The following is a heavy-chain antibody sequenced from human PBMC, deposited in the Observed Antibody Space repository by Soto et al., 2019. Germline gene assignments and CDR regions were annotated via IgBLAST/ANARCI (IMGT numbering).Heavy chain of an antibody. CDR3: SRDGNEGSGSQYPDY. CDR2: IYYLGST. D-gene: IGHD3-10*01. Sequence: SETLSLTCSVSGGSMSEYFWSWIRQSPGKGLEWIGYIYYLGSTDYNPSFKSRVTISVDTSQRQFSLRLTSVTAADAAVYYCSRDGNEGSGSQYPDYWGPGTQVTVSS. V-gene: IGHV4-59*01. J-gene: IGHJ4*02. CDR1: GGSMSEYF.